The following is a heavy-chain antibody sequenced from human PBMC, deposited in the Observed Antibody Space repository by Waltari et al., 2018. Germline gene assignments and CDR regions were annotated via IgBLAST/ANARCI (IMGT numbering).Heavy chain of an antibody. CDR2: MNPNSGNT. D-gene: IGHD2-15*01. CDR3: ARGEGCSGGSCYSVYY. V-gene: IGHV1-8*01. CDR1: GYTFTSYD. Sequence: QVQLVQSGAEVKKPGASVKVSCKASGYTFTSYDINWVRQATGQGLEWMGRMNPNSGNTGYAQKFQARGTRPRNTSISTAYMELSSLISEDTPVYYCARGEGCSGGSCYSVYYWGQGTLVTVSS. J-gene: IGHJ4*02.